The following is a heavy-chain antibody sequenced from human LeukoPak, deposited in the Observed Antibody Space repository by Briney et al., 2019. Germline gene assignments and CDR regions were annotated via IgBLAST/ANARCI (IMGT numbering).Heavy chain of an antibody. CDR1: GGSISSRSYY. CDR2: IYYSGST. CDR3: ATPPYYYDSSGYYWYFDL. J-gene: IGHJ2*01. D-gene: IGHD3-22*01. V-gene: IGHV4-39*01. Sequence: SETLSLTCTVSGGSISSRSYYWGWIRQPPGKGLEWIGSIYYSGSTYYNPSLKSRVTISVDTSKNQFSLKLSSVTAADTAVYYCATPPYYYDSSGYYWYFDLWGRGTLVTVSS.